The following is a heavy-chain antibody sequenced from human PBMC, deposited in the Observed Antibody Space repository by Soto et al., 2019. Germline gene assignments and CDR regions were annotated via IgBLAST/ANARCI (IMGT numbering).Heavy chain of an antibody. D-gene: IGHD4-17*01. CDR1: GFTFNAFA. V-gene: IGHV3-30*03. CDR2: ISFDGLNK. J-gene: IGHJ6*01. Sequence: QEELVESGGGVVQPGRSLRLSCTAYGFTFNAFAMHWVRQAPGKGLEWVAVISFDGLNKYYPDSLKGRFVISRANSDNTLGLEMISVRPEDTAVYYLAIADNDHGNLRYKYNMDVWGEGTAVVVST. CDR3: AIADNDHGNLRYKYNMDV.